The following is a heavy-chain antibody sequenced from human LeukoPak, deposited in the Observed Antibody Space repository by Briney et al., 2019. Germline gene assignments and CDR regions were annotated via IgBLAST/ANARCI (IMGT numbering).Heavy chain of an antibody. V-gene: IGHV5-51*01. CDR3: ARHGNADDYSNFLPDY. CDR1: GYSFTSYW. J-gene: IGHJ4*02. CDR2: IYPGDSDT. D-gene: IGHD4-11*01. Sequence: GESLKISCKGSGYSFTSYWIGWVRQMPGKGLEWMGIIYPGDSDTRYSPSFQGQVTISADKSISTAYLQWSSLKASDTAMYYCARHGNADDYSNFLPDYWGQGTPVTVSS.